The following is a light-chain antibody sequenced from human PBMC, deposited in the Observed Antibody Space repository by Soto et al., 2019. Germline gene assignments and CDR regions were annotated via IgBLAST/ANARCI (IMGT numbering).Light chain of an antibody. CDR2: DVN. CDR1: SSDIGAYNY. V-gene: IGLV2-14*03. CDR3: ISYVSSGTYV. J-gene: IGLJ1*01. Sequence: QSALTQPASVSGSPGQSIAISCTGTSSDIGAYNYVSWYQQHPDKAPKLMIFDVNNRPSGVSDRFSGSKSGNTASLTISGLQAEDEADYYCISYVSSGTYVFGTGTKVTVL.